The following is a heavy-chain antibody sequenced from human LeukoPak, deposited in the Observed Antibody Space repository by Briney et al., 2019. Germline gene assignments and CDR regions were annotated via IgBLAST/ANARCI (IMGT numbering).Heavy chain of an antibody. CDR2: INPNSGGT. CDR3: ARLRPTVTTEGFDY. J-gene: IGHJ4*02. CDR1: GYTFTGYY. Sequence: ASVKVSCKASGYTFTGYYMHWVRQAPGQGLEWMGWINPNSGGTNYAQKFQGRATMTRDTPISTAYMELSRLRSDDTAVYYCARLRPTVTTEGFDYWGQGTLVTVSS. D-gene: IGHD4-17*01. V-gene: IGHV1-2*02.